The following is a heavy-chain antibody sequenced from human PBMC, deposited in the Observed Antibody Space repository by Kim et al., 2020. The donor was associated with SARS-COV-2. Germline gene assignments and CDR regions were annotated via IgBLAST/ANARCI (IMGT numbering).Heavy chain of an antibody. D-gene: IGHD2-21*01. V-gene: IGHV3-74*03. J-gene: IGHJ4*02. Sequence: NMGGSVATYADSVKGRFTISRDNARNTLYLQMNSLRAEDTAVYYCAALKIDWGQGTLVTVSS. CDR3: AALKID. CDR2: NMGGSVA.